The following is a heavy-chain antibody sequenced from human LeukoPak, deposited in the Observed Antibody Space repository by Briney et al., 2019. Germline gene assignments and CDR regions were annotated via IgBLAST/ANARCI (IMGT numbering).Heavy chain of an antibody. J-gene: IGHJ4*02. Sequence: SVKVSCKASGGTFSSYAISWVRQAPGQGLEWMGGIIPIFGTANYAQKFQDRVTITTDESTSTAYMELSSLRSEDTAVYYCARSPTMWSSSWYYFDYWGQGTLVTVSS. CDR1: GGTFSSYA. D-gene: IGHD6-13*01. CDR2: IIPIFGTA. V-gene: IGHV1-69*05. CDR3: ARSPTMWSSSWYYFDY.